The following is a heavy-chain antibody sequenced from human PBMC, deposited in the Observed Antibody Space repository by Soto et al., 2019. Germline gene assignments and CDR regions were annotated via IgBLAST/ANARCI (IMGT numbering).Heavy chain of an antibody. D-gene: IGHD3-22*01. V-gene: IGHV4-39*01. CDR3: ARIRDSSGYYPSDGFDP. Sequence: PSETLSLTCTVSGGSISSSSYYWGWIRQPPGKGLEWIGSIYYSGSTYYNPSLKSRVTISVDTSKNQFSLKLSSVTAADTAVYYCARIRDSSGYYPSDGFDPWGQGTLVTVSS. CDR1: GGSISSSSYY. J-gene: IGHJ5*02. CDR2: IYYSGST.